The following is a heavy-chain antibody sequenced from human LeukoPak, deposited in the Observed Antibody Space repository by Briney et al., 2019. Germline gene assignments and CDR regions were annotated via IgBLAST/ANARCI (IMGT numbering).Heavy chain of an antibody. V-gene: IGHV4-34*01. CDR3: ARGRDPTYYDFWSGYQVANYFDY. D-gene: IGHD3-3*01. CDR2: INHSGST. CDR1: GGSFSGYY. Sequence: SETLSLTCAVYGGSFSGYYWSWIRQPPGKGLEWIGEINHSGSTNYNPSLKSRVTISVDTSKNQFSLKLSSVTAADTAVYYCARGRDPTYYDFWSGYQVANYFDYWGQGALVTVSS. J-gene: IGHJ4*02.